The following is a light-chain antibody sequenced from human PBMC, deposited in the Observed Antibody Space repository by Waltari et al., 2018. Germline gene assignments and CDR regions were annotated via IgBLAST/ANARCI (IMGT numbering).Light chain of an antibody. CDR2: GAS. J-gene: IGKJ2*01. V-gene: IGKV3-20*01. CDR1: QSLGKNY. Sequence: IVLTQSQGTLSLSPGDRPSLSCKASQSLGKNYLAWYQHKPGQAPRLLIYGASSRAAGIPDRFSGSGSGTDFTLTISRLEPEDFAVYYCQQYASSVLYTFGQGTKLEIK. CDR3: QQYASSVLYT.